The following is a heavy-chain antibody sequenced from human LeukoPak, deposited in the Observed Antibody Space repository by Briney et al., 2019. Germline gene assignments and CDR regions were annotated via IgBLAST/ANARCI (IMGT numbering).Heavy chain of an antibody. CDR1: GFTVSSNY. CDR3: AKDRYNYYDSSGYLWY. D-gene: IGHD3-22*01. Sequence: HPGGSLRLSCAASGFTVSSNYVSWVRQAPGKGLEWVSVIYSGGSTFYADSVKGRFTISRDNSKNTLYLQLNSLRAEDTAVYYCAKDRYNYYDSSGYLWYWGQGTLVTVSS. V-gene: IGHV3-53*01. J-gene: IGHJ4*02. CDR2: IYSGGST.